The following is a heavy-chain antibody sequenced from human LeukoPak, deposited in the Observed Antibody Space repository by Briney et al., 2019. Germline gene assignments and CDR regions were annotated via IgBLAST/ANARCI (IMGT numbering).Heavy chain of an antibody. V-gene: IGHV4-61*02. CDR2: IYTSGST. J-gene: IGHJ5*02. Sequence: SETLSLTCTLSCGSISSGSYYWSWIRHPAGNGLEWIGRIYTSGSTNYNPSLKSRVTISVDTSKNHFSLKLSSVTAADTAVYYCARDRTQNYDFWSGYYLTWFDPWGQGTLVTVSS. CDR3: ARDRTQNYDFWSGYYLTWFDP. CDR1: CGSISSGSYY. D-gene: IGHD3-3*01.